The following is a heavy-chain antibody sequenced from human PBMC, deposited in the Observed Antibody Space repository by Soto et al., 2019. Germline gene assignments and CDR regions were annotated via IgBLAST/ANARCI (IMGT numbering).Heavy chain of an antibody. J-gene: IGHJ4*02. V-gene: IGHV4-31*03. D-gene: IGHD6-6*01. CDR1: GGSISSGGYY. CDR3: ARDRHTGIAARGYFDY. CDR2: IYYSGST. Sequence: QVQLQESGPGLVKPSQTLSLTCTVSGGSISSGGYYWSWIRQHPGKGLEWIGYIYYSGSTYYNPSLKSRVTISVDTSKNQCSLKLSSVTAADTAVYYCARDRHTGIAARGYFDYWGQGTLVTVSS.